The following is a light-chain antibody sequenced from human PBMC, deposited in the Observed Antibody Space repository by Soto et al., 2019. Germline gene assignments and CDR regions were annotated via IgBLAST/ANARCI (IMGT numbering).Light chain of an antibody. Sequence: SYELTQPPSVSVAPGQTAMITCGGTNIGNKSVHWYHQRPGQAPVLVVYDDDDRPSGIPERFSGSNSGNTATLTISRVEAGDEADYYCQVWNSSSDPWVFGGGTKLTVL. V-gene: IGLV3-21*02. CDR3: QVWNSSSDPWV. J-gene: IGLJ3*02. CDR1: NIGNKS. CDR2: DDD.